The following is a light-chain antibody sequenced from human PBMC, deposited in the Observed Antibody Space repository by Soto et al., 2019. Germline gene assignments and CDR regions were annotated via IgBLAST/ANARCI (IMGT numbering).Light chain of an antibody. CDR1: SSNIGAGYD. V-gene: IGLV1-40*01. J-gene: IGLJ1*01. Sequence: QSVLTQPPSVSGAPGQRVTISCTGSSSNIGAGYDVHWYQQLPGTAPKLLIYGNSNRPSGVPDRFSGSKSGTSASLAITGLQAEDEADYYCQSYDSSLRGSDVCVPGTKVTVL. CDR3: QSYDSSLRGSDV. CDR2: GNS.